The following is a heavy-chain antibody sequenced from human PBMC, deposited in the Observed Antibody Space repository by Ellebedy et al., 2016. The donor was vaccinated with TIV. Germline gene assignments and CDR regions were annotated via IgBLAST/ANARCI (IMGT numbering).Heavy chain of an antibody. CDR1: GGTFSTYA. D-gene: IGHD1-26*01. Sequence: AASVKVSCKASGGTFSTYAFNWVRQAPGQGLEWMGRIIPILGVTEYARNFQGRLTFTADKYTTTAYMELRSLRSEGTAVYYCARWGGSSGRFQGPYDFWGQGTLVAVSS. V-gene: IGHV1-69*04. CDR2: IIPILGVT. CDR3: ARWGGSSGRFQGPYDF. J-gene: IGHJ4*02.